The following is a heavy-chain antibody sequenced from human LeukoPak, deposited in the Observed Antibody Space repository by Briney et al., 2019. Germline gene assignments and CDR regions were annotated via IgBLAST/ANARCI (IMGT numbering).Heavy chain of an antibody. J-gene: IGHJ5*02. CDR3: ARESGCSGGSCYPNWFDP. CDR2: IIPIFGTA. V-gene: IGHV1-69*13. Sequence: SVKVSCKASGGTFSSYTISWVRQAPGQGLEWMGGIIPIFGTANYAQKFQGRVTITADESTSTAYMELSSLRSEDTAVYYCARESGCSGGSCYPNWFDPWGQGTLVTVSS. D-gene: IGHD2-15*01. CDR1: GGTFSSYT.